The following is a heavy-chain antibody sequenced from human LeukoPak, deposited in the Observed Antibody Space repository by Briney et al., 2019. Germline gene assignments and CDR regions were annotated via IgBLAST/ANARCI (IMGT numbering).Heavy chain of an antibody. CDR2: LSGSGITT. J-gene: IGHJ4*01. Sequence: GGSLRLSCAAFGFTFSNSAMSWVRQAPGKGLEWVSTLSGSGITTYYADSVKGRFTISRDNSKNTLYLQMNSLRAEDTAVYYCAKGIYSSGWSYFDYWGHGTLVTVSS. V-gene: IGHV3-23*01. CDR3: AKGIYSSGWSYFDY. D-gene: IGHD6-19*01. CDR1: GFTFSNSA.